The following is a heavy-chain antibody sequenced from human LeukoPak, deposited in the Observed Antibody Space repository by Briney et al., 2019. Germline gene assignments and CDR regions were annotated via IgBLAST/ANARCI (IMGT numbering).Heavy chain of an antibody. CDR2: INAGNGNT. D-gene: IGHD2-2*02. Sequence: ASVRVSCKASGYTFTSYAMHWVRQAPGQRLEWMGWINAGNGNTKYSQKFQDRVTITRDTSASTAYMELSSLRSEDTAVYYCARDRLPAAIGYGMDVWGQGTTVTVSS. CDR1: GYTFTSYA. V-gene: IGHV1-3*01. J-gene: IGHJ6*02. CDR3: ARDRLPAAIGYGMDV.